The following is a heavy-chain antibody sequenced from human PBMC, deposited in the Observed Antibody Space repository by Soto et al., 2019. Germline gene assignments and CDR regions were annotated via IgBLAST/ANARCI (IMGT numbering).Heavy chain of an antibody. CDR2: IIPIFGTA. CDR3: ARAFTAMVLAGHGPYYYGMDV. D-gene: IGHD5-18*01. CDR1: GGTFSSYA. Sequence: GASVKVSCKASGGTFSSYAISWVRQAPGQGLEWMGGIIPIFGTANYAQKFQGRVTITADKSTSTAYMELSSLRSEDTAVYYCARAFTAMVLAGHGPYYYGMDVWGQGTTVTVSS. J-gene: IGHJ6*02. V-gene: IGHV1-69*06.